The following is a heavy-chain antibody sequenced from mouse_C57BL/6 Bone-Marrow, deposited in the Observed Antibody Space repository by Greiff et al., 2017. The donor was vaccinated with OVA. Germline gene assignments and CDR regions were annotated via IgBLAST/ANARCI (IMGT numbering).Heavy chain of an antibody. J-gene: IGHJ4*01. CDR2: IDPENGDT. D-gene: IGHD3-1*01. Sequence: DVKLQESGAELVRPGASVKLSCTASGFNIKDDYMHWVKQRPEQGLEWIGWIDPENGDTEYASKFQGKATITADTSSNTAYLQLSSLTSEDTAVYYCTSGPYYAMDYWGQGTSVTVSS. CDR3: TSGPYYAMDY. V-gene: IGHV14-4*01. CDR1: GFNIKDDY.